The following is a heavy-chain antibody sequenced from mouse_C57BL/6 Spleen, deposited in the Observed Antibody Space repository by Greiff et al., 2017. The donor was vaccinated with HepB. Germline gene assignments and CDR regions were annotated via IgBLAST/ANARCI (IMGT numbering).Heavy chain of an antibody. CDR3: ARAFYYGNQYFDY. CDR2: ISDGGSYT. Sequence: DVQLVESGGGLVKPGGSLKLSCAASGFTFSSYAMSWVRQTPEKRLEWVATISDGGSYTYYPDNVKGRFTISRDNAKNNLYLQMSHLKSEDTAMYYCARAFYYGNQYFDYWGQGTTLTVST. CDR1: GFTFSSYA. J-gene: IGHJ2*01. V-gene: IGHV5-4*01. D-gene: IGHD2-1*01.